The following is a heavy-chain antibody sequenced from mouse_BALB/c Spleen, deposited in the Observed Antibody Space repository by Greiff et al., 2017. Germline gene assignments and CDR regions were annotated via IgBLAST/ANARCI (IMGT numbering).Heavy chain of an antibody. V-gene: IGHV5-4*02. J-gene: IGHJ2*01. CDR1: GFTFSDYY. CDR2: ISDGGSYT. CDR3: ARGSPSDY. Sequence: EVQGVESGGGLVKPGGSLKLSCAASGFTFSDYYMYWVRQTPEKRLEWVATISDGGSYTYYPDSVKGRFTISRDNAKNNLYLQMSSLKSEDTAMYYCARGSPSDYWGQGTTLTVSS.